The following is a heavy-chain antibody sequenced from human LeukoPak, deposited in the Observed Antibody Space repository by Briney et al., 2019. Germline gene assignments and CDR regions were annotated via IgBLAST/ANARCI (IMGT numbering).Heavy chain of an antibody. CDR3: VRARLSKRDFWTDFGAYYYYMDV. D-gene: IGHD3/OR15-3a*01. CDR1: GFLFSAYE. J-gene: IGHJ6*03. Sequence: GGSLRLSCVASGFLFSAYEMNWVRQAPGKGLEWLSFINTSGSSIYFADSVKGRFTISRDNAKNTLYLQMNSLRAEDTAVYFCVRARLSKRDFWTDFGAYYYYMDVWGTGTTATVS. CDR2: INTSGSSI. V-gene: IGHV3-48*03.